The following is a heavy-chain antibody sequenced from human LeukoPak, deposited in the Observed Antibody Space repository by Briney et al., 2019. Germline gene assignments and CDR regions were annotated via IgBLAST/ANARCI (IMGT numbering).Heavy chain of an antibody. CDR3: ARGVDYAGWFDP. V-gene: IGHV4-59*01. CDR1: GGSISSYY. CDR2: IYYSGST. Sequence: SETLSLTCTVSGGSISSYYWSWIRQPPGKGLEWIGYIYYSGSTNYNPSLKSRVTISVDTSKNQFSLKLSSVTAADTAVYYCARGVDYAGWFDPWGQGTLVTVSS. D-gene: IGHD4-17*01. J-gene: IGHJ5*02.